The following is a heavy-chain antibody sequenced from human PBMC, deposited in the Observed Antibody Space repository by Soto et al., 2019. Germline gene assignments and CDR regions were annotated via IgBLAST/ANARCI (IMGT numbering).Heavy chain of an antibody. Sequence: SVKVSCKASGGTFSSYASSWVRQAPGQGLEWMGGIIPIFGTANYAQKFQGRVTITADESTSTAYMELSSLRSEDTAVYYCARARQQLVRVGVDYWGQGTLVTVSS. CDR2: IIPIFGTA. CDR3: ARARQQLVRVGVDY. V-gene: IGHV1-69*13. D-gene: IGHD6-13*01. CDR1: GGTFSSYA. J-gene: IGHJ4*02.